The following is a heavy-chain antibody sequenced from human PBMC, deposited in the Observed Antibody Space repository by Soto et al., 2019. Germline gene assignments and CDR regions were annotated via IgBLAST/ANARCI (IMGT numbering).Heavy chain of an antibody. Sequence: ASVKVSCTASGSTFTGFHIFWVRQAPGQGLEWVGWIDPNNGDTSYAQRFQGRVTLTRDTSISTAYMDLGRLTSDDTAMYYCATRLPTDFWGQGTQVTVSA. J-gene: IGHJ4*02. D-gene: IGHD2-15*01. CDR3: ATRLPTDF. CDR2: IDPNNGDT. CDR1: GSTFTGFH. V-gene: IGHV1-2*02.